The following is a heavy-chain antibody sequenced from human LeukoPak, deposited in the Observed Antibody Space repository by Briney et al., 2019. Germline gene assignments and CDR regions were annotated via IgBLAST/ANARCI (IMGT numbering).Heavy chain of an antibody. J-gene: IGHJ4*02. CDR3: ARGGDIVIMMYGWGLDS. CDR2: IKQDGNEK. D-gene: IGHD2-8*01. V-gene: IGHV3-7*01. CDR1: GFTFNSYW. Sequence: GGSLRLPCAASGFTFNSYWMSWVRQAPGKGLEWVAHIKQDGNEKYFADSVKGRFTISRDNAMKSLDLQMTSLSAEDTAVYYCARGGDIVIMMYGWGLDSWGQGTLVAVSS.